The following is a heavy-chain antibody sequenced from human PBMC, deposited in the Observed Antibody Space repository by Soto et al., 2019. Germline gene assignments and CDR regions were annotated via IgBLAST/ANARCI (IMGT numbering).Heavy chain of an antibody. Sequence: QVQLQQWGAGLLKPSETLSLTCAVYGGSLSGYYWSWIRQPPGKGLEWIGEVNHLGSTSYSPSLKSRVTLSVATSKNQFSLRLRSVTAADTAVYYCAREPNPRVNAAGTGDYWGQGTLVTVSS. CDR3: AREPNPRVNAAGTGDY. J-gene: IGHJ4*02. V-gene: IGHV4-34*01. CDR1: GGSLSGYY. D-gene: IGHD6-19*01. CDR2: VNHLGST.